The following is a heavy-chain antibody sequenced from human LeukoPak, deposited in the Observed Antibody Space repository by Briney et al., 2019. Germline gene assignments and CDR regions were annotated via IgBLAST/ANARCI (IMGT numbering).Heavy chain of an antibody. J-gene: IGHJ4*02. CDR1: GGSVSSVSHY. V-gene: IGHV4-61*01. CDR2: IYYSGST. Sequence: PSETLSLTCSVSGGSVSSVSHYWSWLRQPPGKGLEWIGYIYYSGSTNYNPFLKSRVTISVDTSKNQFSLKLSSVTAADTAVYYCARMYYYDNSFNYWGQGALAPVSS. D-gene: IGHD3-22*01. CDR3: ARMYYYDNSFNY.